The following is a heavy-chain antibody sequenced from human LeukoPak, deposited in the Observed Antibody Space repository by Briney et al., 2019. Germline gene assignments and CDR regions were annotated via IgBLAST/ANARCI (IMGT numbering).Heavy chain of an antibody. CDR3: ARAPSAVAGTGYYYYYMDV. J-gene: IGHJ6*03. CDR1: GGTFSSYA. CDR2: IIPILGIA. V-gene: IGHV1-69*04. D-gene: IGHD6-19*01. Sequence: GASVKVSCKASGGTFSSYAISWVRQAPGQGLEWMGRIIPILGIANYAQKFQGRVTITADKSTSTAYMELSSLRSEDTAVYYCARAPSAVAGTGYYYYYMDVWGKGTTVTVSS.